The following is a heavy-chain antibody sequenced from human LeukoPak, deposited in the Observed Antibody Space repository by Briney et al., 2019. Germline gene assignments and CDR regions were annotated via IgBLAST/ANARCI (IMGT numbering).Heavy chain of an antibody. V-gene: IGHV4-39*01. J-gene: IGHJ4*02. CDR3: WRQGYSSGWFDY. CDR1: GGSFRDSH. Sequence: PSETLSLTCAVYGGSFRDSHWGWLRQPPGKGLESIGSNYYSWSTFYNAPRKSRVTISVATYKHQFSLKLRSIAAADTAVYYCWRQGYSSGWFDYWGQGTLVTVSS. CDR2: NYYSWST. D-gene: IGHD6-19*01.